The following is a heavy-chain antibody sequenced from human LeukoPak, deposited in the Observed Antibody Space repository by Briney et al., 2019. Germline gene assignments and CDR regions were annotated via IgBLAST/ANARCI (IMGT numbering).Heavy chain of an antibody. CDR3: ARRYSDSSEYNNYFDY. V-gene: IGHV3-7*05. CDR2: IKQDGSDK. D-gene: IGHD3-22*01. CDR1: GFTFSSYW. J-gene: IGHJ4*02. Sequence: GGSLRLSCSASGFTFSSYWMSWVRLAPGKGLEWVANIKQDGSDKYYVDSVKGRFTISRDNAKNSLFLQMNSLRAEDTAVYYCARRYSDSSEYNNYFDYWGQGTLVTVSS.